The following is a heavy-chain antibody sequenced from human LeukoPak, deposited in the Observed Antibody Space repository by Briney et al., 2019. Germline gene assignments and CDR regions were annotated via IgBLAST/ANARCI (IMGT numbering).Heavy chain of an antibody. CDR3: ARLYKAVTWAFDY. CDR2: IYYSGST. D-gene: IGHD4-17*01. Sequence: PSETLSLTCTVSGGSVSTSGYYWSWIRQPPGKGLEWIGYIYYSGSTNYNPSLKSRVTISLNTSKNQFSLKLTSVTAADTAVYYCARLYKAVTWAFDYWGQGTLLTVSS. CDR1: GGSVSTSGYY. J-gene: IGHJ4*02. V-gene: IGHV4-61*08.